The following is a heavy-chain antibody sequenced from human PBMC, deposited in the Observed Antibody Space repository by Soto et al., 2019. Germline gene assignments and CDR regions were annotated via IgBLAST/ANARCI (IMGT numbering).Heavy chain of an antibody. V-gene: IGHV3-11*01. J-gene: IGHJ4*02. CDR3: ARDLGYYDSSGYFDY. Sequence: PGGSLILSCAASGFTFSDYYMRWIRQAPGKGLEWVSYISSSDSIIYYADSVKGRFTISRDNAKNSLYLQMNSLRAEDTAVYYCARDLGYYDSSGYFDYWGQGTLVTVSS. D-gene: IGHD3-22*01. CDR1: GFTFSDYY. CDR2: ISSSDSII.